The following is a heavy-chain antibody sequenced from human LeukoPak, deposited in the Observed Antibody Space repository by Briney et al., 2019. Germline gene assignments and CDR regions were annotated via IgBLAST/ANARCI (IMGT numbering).Heavy chain of an antibody. CDR1: GGTFSSYA. CDR3: ARDGVGATKNYYYYMDV. J-gene: IGHJ6*03. D-gene: IGHD1-26*01. Sequence: SVKVSCKASGGTFSSYAISWVRQAPGQGLEWMGGIIPIFGTANYAQKFQGRVTITTDESTSTAYMELSSLRSEDTAVYYCARDGVGATKNYYYYMDVWGKGTTVTVSS. V-gene: IGHV1-69*05. CDR2: IIPIFGTA.